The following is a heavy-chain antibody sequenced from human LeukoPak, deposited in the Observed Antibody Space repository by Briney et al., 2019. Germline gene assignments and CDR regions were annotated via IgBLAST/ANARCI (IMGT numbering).Heavy chain of an antibody. CDR3: ARLSSTSCCYFDY. V-gene: IGHV1-69*01. CDR2: IIPIFGTA. J-gene: IGHJ4*02. Sequence: GSSVKVSCKASVGTFSSYAIGWVRQAPGQGLEWMGGIIPIFGTANYAQKFQGRVTITADESTSTAYMELSSLRSEDTAVYYCARLSSTSCCYFDYWGQGTLVTVSS. D-gene: IGHD2-2*01. CDR1: VGTFSSYA.